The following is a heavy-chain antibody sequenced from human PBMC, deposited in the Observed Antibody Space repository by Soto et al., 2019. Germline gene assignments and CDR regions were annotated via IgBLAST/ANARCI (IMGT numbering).Heavy chain of an antibody. CDR3: ARLTMVRGVSYFDY. J-gene: IGHJ4*02. V-gene: IGHV4-59*08. CDR2: IYYSGST. CDR1: GGSISSYH. D-gene: IGHD3-10*01. Sequence: SETLSLTCTVSGGSISSYHWSWIRQPPGKGLEWIGYIYYSGSTNYNPSIKSRVTISVDTSKNQFSLKLSSVTATDTAVYYCARLTMVRGVSYFDYWGQGTLVTVSS.